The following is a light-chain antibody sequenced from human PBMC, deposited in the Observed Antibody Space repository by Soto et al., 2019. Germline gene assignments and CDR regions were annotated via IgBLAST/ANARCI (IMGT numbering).Light chain of an antibody. V-gene: IGKV1-39*01. CDR2: SAF. J-gene: IGKJ5*01. Sequence: DIQMTQSPSSVSSSIGDGVTITFRASQNIGSFLNWYQQKPGEAPRLLVYSAFRIQSGVPSRFNASGSGTDFTLSISSLQPEDFSTYYCQQGSTTPITFGLGTRLEIK. CDR3: QQGSTTPIT. CDR1: QNIGSF.